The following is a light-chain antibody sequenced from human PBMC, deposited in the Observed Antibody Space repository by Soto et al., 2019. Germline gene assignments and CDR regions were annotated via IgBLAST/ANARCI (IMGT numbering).Light chain of an antibody. CDR1: SSNIGSNY. CDR3: AAWDDSLSGLYV. CDR2: SNN. Sequence: QSVLTQPPSASGTPGQRVTISCSGSSSNIGSNYVYWYQQLPGTAPKLLIYSNNQRPSGVPDRFSGSKSGTSASLAISGLRSEDEADCYCAAWDDSLSGLYVFGTGTKVTV. V-gene: IGLV1-47*02. J-gene: IGLJ1*01.